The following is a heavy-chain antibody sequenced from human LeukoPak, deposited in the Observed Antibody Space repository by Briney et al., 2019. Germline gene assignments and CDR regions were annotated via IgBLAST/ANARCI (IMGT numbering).Heavy chain of an antibody. CDR1: GGSISSINYY. CDR2: IYYSGST. CDR3: ARRGYCSSTSCYEYWFDP. V-gene: IGHV4-39*01. D-gene: IGHD2-2*01. Sequence: PSETLSLTCTVSGGSISSINYYWGWIRQPPGKGLEWIGSIYYSGSTKYNPSLKSRVTISVDTSKNQFSLKLSSVTAADTAVYYCARRGYCSSTSCYEYWFDPWGQGTLVTVSS. J-gene: IGHJ5*02.